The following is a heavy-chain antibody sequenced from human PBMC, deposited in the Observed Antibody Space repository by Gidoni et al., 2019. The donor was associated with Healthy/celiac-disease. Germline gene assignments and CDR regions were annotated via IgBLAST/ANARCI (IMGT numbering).Heavy chain of an antibody. V-gene: IGHV4-30-2*01. CDR1: GGSISSGGYS. CDR2: IYHSGST. J-gene: IGHJ3*02. CDR3: ARGFETYYYGSGSYYNVGAFDI. D-gene: IGHD3-10*01. Sequence: QLQLQESGSGLVKPSQTLSLTCAVSGGSISSGGYSWSWIRQPPGKGLEWIGYIYHSGSTYYNPSLKSRVTISVDRSKNQFSLKLSSVTAADTAVYYCARGFETYYYGSGSYYNVGAFDIWGQGTMVTVSS.